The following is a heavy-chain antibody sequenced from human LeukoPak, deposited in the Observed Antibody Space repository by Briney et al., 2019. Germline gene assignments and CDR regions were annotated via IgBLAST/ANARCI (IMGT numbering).Heavy chain of an antibody. J-gene: IGHJ4*02. CDR1: GGSISSGSYY. V-gene: IGHV4-61*02. Sequence: PSETLSLTCTVSGGSISSGSYYWSWIRQPAGKGLEWIGRIHSRGSTNYNPYLKSRVIISIDTSQNQFSLKLSSVTAADTAVYYCARDGGCTNGVCFTLFDYWGQGILVTVSS. D-gene: IGHD2-8*01. CDR2: IHSRGST. CDR3: ARDGGCTNGVCFTLFDY.